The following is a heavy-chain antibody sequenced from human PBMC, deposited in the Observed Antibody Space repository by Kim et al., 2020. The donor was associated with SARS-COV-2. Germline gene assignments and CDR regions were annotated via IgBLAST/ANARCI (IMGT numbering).Heavy chain of an antibody. Sequence: GGSLRLSCAASGFTFSSYGMHWVRQAPGKGLEWVAVIWYDGSNKYYADSVKGRFTISRDNSKNTLYLQMNSLRAEDTAVYYCARAPRYYYDSSGYLDYFDYWGQGTLVTVSS. V-gene: IGHV3-33*01. CDR3: ARAPRYYYDSSGYLDYFDY. J-gene: IGHJ4*02. D-gene: IGHD3-22*01. CDR2: IWYDGSNK. CDR1: GFTFSSYG.